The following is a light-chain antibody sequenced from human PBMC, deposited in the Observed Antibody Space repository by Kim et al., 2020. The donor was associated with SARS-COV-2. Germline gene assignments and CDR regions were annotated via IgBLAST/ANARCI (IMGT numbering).Light chain of an antibody. CDR1: QSVLYSSNNKNY. J-gene: IGKJ4*01. CDR3: QQYYSTPLT. V-gene: IGKV4-1*01. CDR2: WAS. Sequence: APINCKSSQSVLYSSNNKNYLAWYQQKPGQPPKLLIYWASTRESGVPDRFSGSGSETDFTLTISSLQAEDVAVYYCQQYYSTPLTFGGGTKVDIK.